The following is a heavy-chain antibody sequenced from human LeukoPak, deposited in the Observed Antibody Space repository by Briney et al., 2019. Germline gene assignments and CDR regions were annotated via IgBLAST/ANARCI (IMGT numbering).Heavy chain of an antibody. Sequence: GGSLRLSCVASGFTFSSYAMHWVRQAPGKGLEYVSGISSNGGSTYYANSVKDRFNISRDNSKNTLYLQMGSLRAEDMAVYHCARAGRNDASLGMDVWGQGTTVTVSS. V-gene: IGHV3-64*01. CDR2: ISSNGGST. J-gene: IGHJ6*02. CDR1: GFTFSSYA. CDR3: ARAGRNDASLGMDV. D-gene: IGHD1-1*01.